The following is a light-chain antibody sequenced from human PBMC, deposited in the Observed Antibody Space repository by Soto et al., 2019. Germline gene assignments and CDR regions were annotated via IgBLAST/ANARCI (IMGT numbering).Light chain of an antibody. Sequence: IVLTQSLGTLSLSPGARATLSCLASQSVSSSYLVWYQQKPGQAPRLLIYDTSSRATGIPDRFSGSGSGTEFTLTISSLQSGDFAVYYCQQYNRWPFTFGPGTKVDIK. V-gene: IGKV3-20*01. J-gene: IGKJ3*01. CDR1: QSVSSSY. CDR2: DTS. CDR3: QQYNRWPFT.